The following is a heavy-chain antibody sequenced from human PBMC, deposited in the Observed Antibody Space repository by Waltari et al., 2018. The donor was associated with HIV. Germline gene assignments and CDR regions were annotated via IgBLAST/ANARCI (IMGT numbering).Heavy chain of an antibody. V-gene: IGHV4-39*01. CDR1: NASINHPSHY. CDR3: ARQDKGGKREELLTS. Sequence: QVHLRESGPALVKPWETLSLTCTVSNASINHPSHYSAWVRQSPGKGPEWIASIYHSGVAYYSPSFKSRVTISVDKSKNEFYLKLRSVTASDSGVFFCARQDKGGKREELLTSWGPG. CDR2: IYHSGVA. J-gene: IGHJ5*02. D-gene: IGHD1-26*01.